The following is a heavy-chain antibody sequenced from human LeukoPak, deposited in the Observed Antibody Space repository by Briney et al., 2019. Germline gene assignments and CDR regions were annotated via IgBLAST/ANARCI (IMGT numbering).Heavy chain of an antibody. CDR1: GSSLASYW. Sequence: GESLKISCKGSGSSLASYWIGWVRQMPGKGLEWMGIIYPGDSDTRYSPSFQGQVTISADKSISTAYLQWSSLKASDTAMYYCARHGPLVGATYYFDYWGQGTLVTVSS. CDR2: IYPGDSDT. V-gene: IGHV5-51*01. D-gene: IGHD1-26*01. J-gene: IGHJ4*02. CDR3: ARHGPLVGATYYFDY.